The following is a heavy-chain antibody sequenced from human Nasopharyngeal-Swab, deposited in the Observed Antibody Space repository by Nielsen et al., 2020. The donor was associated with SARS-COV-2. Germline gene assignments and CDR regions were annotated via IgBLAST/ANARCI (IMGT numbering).Heavy chain of an antibody. Sequence: EGSLRLSCVASGFTFSSYGMHWVRQAPGKGLEWVAVISYDGSNKYYADSVKGRFTISRDNSKNTLYLQMNSLRAEDTAVYYCALAVYDYIDYWGQGTLVTVSS. CDR1: GFTFSSYG. J-gene: IGHJ4*02. D-gene: IGHD5/OR15-5a*01. V-gene: IGHV3-30*03. CDR3: ALAVYDYIDY. CDR2: ISYDGSNK.